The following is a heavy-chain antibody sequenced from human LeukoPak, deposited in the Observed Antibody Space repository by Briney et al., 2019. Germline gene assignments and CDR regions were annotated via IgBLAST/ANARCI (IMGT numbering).Heavy chain of an antibody. J-gene: IGHJ4*02. Sequence: RPGGSLRLSCAASGFTFSSYDMHWVRQATGKGLEWVSAIGVAANTFYSGSVKGRFTISRENAKNSLYLLMTSLRAEDTAVYYCARQNTPHGNFDYWGQGILVTVSS. D-gene: IGHD1-26*01. CDR2: IGVAANT. CDR3: ARQNTPHGNFDY. V-gene: IGHV3-13*01. CDR1: GFTFSSYD.